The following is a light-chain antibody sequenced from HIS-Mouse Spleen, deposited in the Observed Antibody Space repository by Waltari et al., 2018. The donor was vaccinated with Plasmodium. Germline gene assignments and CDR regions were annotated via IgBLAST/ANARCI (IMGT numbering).Light chain of an antibody. V-gene: IGKV3-15*01. J-gene: IGKJ3*01. CDR3: QQYNNWSFT. CDR1: QIVSSN. CDR2: GAS. Sequence: EIVMTQSPATLSVSPGEGATLSCRASQIVSSNLAWYQQKPGQAPRRLIYGASTRATGIPARFSGRGSGTEFTLTISSLQSEDFAVYYCQQYNNWSFTFGPGTKVDIK.